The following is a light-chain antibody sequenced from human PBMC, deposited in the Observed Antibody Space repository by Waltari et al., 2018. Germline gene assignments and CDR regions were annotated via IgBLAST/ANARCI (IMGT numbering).Light chain of an antibody. Sequence: DIQLTQSPSFLSASVRDRVTITCRASQGIRNYLAWYQQKPGKAPKLLVYFASTLQSGVPSRFSGSGSGTEFSLTISSLQPEDFATYYCQQLNSYPLTFGGGTKVEIK. J-gene: IGKJ4*01. CDR2: FAS. CDR3: QQLNSYPLT. CDR1: QGIRNY. V-gene: IGKV1-9*01.